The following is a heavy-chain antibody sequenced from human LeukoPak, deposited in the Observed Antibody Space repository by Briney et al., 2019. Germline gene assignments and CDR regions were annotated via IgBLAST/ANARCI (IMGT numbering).Heavy chain of an antibody. CDR3: ARLAAGDRGYYFDY. Sequence: GESLKISCKGSGYSFTNSWISWVRQMPGIGLELMGRIDPSDSYTDYSPPFQGHVTISTDKSITTAYLQWSSLKASDTAMYYCARLAAGDRGYYFDYWGQGTLVTVSS. CDR2: IDPSDSYT. CDR1: GYSFTNSW. J-gene: IGHJ4*02. V-gene: IGHV5-10-1*01. D-gene: IGHD7-27*01.